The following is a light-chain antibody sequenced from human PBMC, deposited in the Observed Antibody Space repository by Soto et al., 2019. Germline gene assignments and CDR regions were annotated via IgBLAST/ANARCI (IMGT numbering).Light chain of an antibody. CDR3: AAWDDTLNGV. CDR2: SNN. J-gene: IGLJ2*01. Sequence: VLTQPPSASGTPGQRVTISCSGSTSNIGSNTVNWYQQLPGTAPKLLIYSNNQRPSGVPDRFSGSKSGTSASLAISGLQSEDEADYYCAAWDDTLNGVFGGGTKLTVL. CDR1: TSNIGSNT. V-gene: IGLV1-44*01.